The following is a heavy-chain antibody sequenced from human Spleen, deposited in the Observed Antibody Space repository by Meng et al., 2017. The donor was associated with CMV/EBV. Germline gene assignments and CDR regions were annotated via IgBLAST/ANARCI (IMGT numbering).Heavy chain of an antibody. Sequence: GESLKISCAASGFTFSNYNMNWVRQAPGKGLEWVSSISSIYIYYADSVKGRFTISRDNAKNSLYLQMNSLRAEDTALYYCARDPTEYSSSWYYYGMDVWGQGTTVTVSS. CDR2: ISSIYI. D-gene: IGHD6-13*01. CDR1: GFTFSNYN. CDR3: ARDPTEYSSSWYYYGMDV. V-gene: IGHV3-21*04. J-gene: IGHJ6*02.